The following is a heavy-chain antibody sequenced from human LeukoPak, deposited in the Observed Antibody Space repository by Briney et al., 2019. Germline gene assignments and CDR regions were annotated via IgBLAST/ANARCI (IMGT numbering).Heavy chain of an antibody. D-gene: IGHD1-26*01. J-gene: IGHJ4*02. V-gene: IGHV4-4*07. CDR3: ARDGAATFPDF. CDR2: IYGSGTA. CDR1: GGSISGYY. Sequence: SQTLSLTCTVSGGSISGYYWSWTRQSAGKGLEWIARIYGSGTADYNSLPNGRVTMSLDTSKNQFSLELTSVTAADTAVYYCARDGAATFPDFWGQGTLVTVSS.